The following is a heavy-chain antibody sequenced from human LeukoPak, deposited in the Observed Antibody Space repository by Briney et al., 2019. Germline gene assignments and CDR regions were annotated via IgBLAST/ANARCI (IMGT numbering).Heavy chain of an antibody. CDR2: IIPIFGTA. D-gene: IGHD3-10*01. Sequence: SVKVSCKASGGTFSSYAISWVRQAPGQGLEWMGGIIPIFGTANYAQKFQGGVTITADESTSTAYMELSSLRSEDTAVYYCARITMVRARYYYMDVWGKGTTVTVSS. V-gene: IGHV1-69*13. J-gene: IGHJ6*03. CDR1: GGTFSSYA. CDR3: ARITMVRARYYYMDV.